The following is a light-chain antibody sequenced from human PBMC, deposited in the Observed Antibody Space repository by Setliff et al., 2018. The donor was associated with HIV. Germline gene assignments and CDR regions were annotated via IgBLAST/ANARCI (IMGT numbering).Light chain of an antibody. CDR3: CSYAGSYTFV. J-gene: IGLJ1*01. CDR1: SSDVGGYDY. V-gene: IGLV2-11*01. CDR2: GVS. Sequence: QSVLTQPRSVSGSRGQSVTFSCTGASSDVGGYDYASWYQQHPGKAPKLIIYGVSKRPSGVPARFSGFKSGNTASLTISGLQPEDEADYYCCSYAGSYTFVFGKGTKVTVL.